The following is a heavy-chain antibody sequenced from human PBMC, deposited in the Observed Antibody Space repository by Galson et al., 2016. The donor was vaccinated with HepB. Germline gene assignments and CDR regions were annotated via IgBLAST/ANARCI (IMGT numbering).Heavy chain of an antibody. Sequence: PALVKPTQTLTLTCTFSGFSLSTSAMCVSWIRQPPGRALEWLARIDWDGDKFYSTSLKTRLTISKDTSENQVVLTMSNMDPVDTATYYCARVALASSAKRAYDYWGQGTLVTLSS. J-gene: IGHJ4*02. CDR2: IDWDGDK. D-gene: IGHD6-13*01. CDR1: GFSLSTSAMC. CDR3: ARVALASSAKRAYDY. V-gene: IGHV2-70*17.